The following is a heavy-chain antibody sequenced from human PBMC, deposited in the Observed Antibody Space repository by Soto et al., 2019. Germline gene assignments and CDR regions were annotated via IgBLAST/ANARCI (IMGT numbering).Heavy chain of an antibody. Sequence: QVHLVESGGGVVQPGRSLRLSCAASGFIFINYGMHWVRQAPGKGLEWLAVISYDGTIQYYVDSVKGRFTISRDNSNNTLFLQTYSLRPEDTAVYFCAKSRPGSSWYEGDSWGQGTLVTVSS. CDR3: AKSRPGSSWYEGDS. CDR2: ISYDGTIQ. V-gene: IGHV3-30*18. J-gene: IGHJ4*02. CDR1: GFIFINYG. D-gene: IGHD6-13*01.